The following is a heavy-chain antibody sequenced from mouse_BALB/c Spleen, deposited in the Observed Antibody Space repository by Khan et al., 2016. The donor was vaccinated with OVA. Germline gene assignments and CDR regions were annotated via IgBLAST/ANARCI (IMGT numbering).Heavy chain of an antibody. Sequence: QLEESGPGLVKPSQSLSLTCTVTGYSITSDYAWNWIRQFPRNKLEWMGYISYSGSTSYNPSLKSRISITRDTSKNQFFLQLNSVTTDDIATYFCARSGYEAWFAYWGQGTLVTVSA. V-gene: IGHV3-2*02. J-gene: IGHJ3*01. CDR3: ARSGYEAWFAY. CDR2: ISYSGST. CDR1: GYSITSDYA. D-gene: IGHD2-14*01.